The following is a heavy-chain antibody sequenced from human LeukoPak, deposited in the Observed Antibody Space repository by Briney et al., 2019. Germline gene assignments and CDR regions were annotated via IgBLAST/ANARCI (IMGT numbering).Heavy chain of an antibody. Sequence: SVKVSCKASGGTVSSYAISGVRQGPGQGLEWMGMSIPILGIADYAQKLQGRVTITADKSTSTAYMEMSSLRSEDTAVYYCARDLMVRGVIKLDYGMDVWGQGTTVTVSS. CDR3: ARDLMVRGVIKLDYGMDV. D-gene: IGHD3-10*01. J-gene: IGHJ6*02. CDR2: SIPILGIA. V-gene: IGHV1-69*04. CDR1: GGTVSSYA.